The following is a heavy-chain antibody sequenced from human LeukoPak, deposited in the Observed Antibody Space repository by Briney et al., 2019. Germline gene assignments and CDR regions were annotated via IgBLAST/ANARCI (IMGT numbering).Heavy chain of an antibody. D-gene: IGHD2-21*02. Sequence: GASVKVSCKASGYTFIKYAIHWVRQAPGQRLEWMGWINAHNGDTKYSQKFQGRVAITRGTSASIVYMELSTLRFGDTAVYYCARGSTSDWPLEYWGRGILVTVSS. V-gene: IGHV1-3*01. CDR3: ARGSTSDWPLEY. J-gene: IGHJ4*02. CDR1: GYTFIKYA. CDR2: INAHNGDT.